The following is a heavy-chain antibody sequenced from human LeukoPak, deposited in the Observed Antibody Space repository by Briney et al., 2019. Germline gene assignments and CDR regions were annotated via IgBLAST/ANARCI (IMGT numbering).Heavy chain of an antibody. Sequence: SETLSLTCTVSGGSISTRSYYWGWIRQPPGKGLEWIGRIYYSGSAYYNPSLKSRVTISVDTSKNQFSLKLSSVTAADTAVYYCARRDCSSTSCYGSAYNWFDPWGQGTLVTVSS. CDR2: IYYSGSA. CDR3: ARRDCSSTSCYGSAYNWFDP. CDR1: GGSISTRSYY. D-gene: IGHD2-2*01. J-gene: IGHJ5*02. V-gene: IGHV4-39*01.